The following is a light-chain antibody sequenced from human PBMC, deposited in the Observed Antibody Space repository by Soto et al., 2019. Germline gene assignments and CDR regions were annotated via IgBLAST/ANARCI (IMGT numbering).Light chain of an antibody. CDR2: AAS. V-gene: IGKV1-8*01. CDR1: QGISSY. J-gene: IGKJ3*01. Sequence: AIRMTQSPSSFSASTGDRVTITCRASQGISSYLAWYQQKPGKAPKLLIYAASTLQSGVPSRFSRSGSWTDFTLTISCLPSEDFATYYCQQYYSYPGTFGPGTKVDIK. CDR3: QQYYSYPGT.